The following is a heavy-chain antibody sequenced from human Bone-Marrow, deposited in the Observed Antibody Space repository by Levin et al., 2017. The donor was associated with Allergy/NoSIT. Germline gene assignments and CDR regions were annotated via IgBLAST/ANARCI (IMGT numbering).Heavy chain of an antibody. V-gene: IGHV3-15*01. Sequence: SCAASGFTFNTAWMIWVRQAPGKGLEWVGLIKSKSDGGTTDYTAPVKGRFTISGDDLRNALFLQMSSLKTDDTGVYYCALSSGSGAFDIWGQGTVVTVSS. J-gene: IGHJ3*02. CDR2: IKSKSDGGTT. CDR3: ALSSGSGAFDI. CDR1: GFTFNTAW. D-gene: IGHD3-10*01.